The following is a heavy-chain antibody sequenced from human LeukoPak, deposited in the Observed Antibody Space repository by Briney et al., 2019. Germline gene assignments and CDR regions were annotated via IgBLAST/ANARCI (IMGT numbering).Heavy chain of an antibody. J-gene: IGHJ6*03. CDR1: GFTFSSYW. CDR3: ASSSWYVRYYYMDV. D-gene: IGHD6-13*01. Sequence: GGSLRLSCAASGFTFSSYWMSWVRQAPGQGLEWVANIKQDGSEKYYVDSVKGRFTISRDNAKNSLYLQMNSLRVEDTAVYYCASSSWYVRYYYMDVWGKGTTVTVSS. V-gene: IGHV3-7*01. CDR2: IKQDGSEK.